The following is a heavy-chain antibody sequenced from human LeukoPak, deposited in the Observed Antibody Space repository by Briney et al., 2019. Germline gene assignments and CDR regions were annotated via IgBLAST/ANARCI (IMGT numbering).Heavy chain of an antibody. Sequence: GGSLRRSCAASGFTFSSYSMNWVRQAPGKGLEWVSSISSSSSNIHYADSVKGRFTISRDNAKNSLYLQMNSLRAEDTAVYYCARDGWFGEFSLDYWGQGTLVTVSS. CDR1: GFTFSSYS. D-gene: IGHD3-10*01. CDR3: ARDGWFGEFSLDY. CDR2: ISSSSSNI. J-gene: IGHJ4*01. V-gene: IGHV3-21*01.